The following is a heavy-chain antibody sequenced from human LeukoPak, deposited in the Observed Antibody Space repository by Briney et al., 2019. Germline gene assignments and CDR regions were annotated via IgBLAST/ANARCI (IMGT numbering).Heavy chain of an antibody. D-gene: IGHD4-17*01. CDR1: GCTFNNYA. CDR2: ISGCGETT. Sequence: GGSLRLSCAASGCTFNNYAMNWVRQGPGKGLELVSSISGCGETTYYSDSAMGRFTISRDNSLNTLYLQMNSLRAEDTAVYYCARDYADYVGYFFFDYWGQGTLVTVSS. J-gene: IGHJ4*02. CDR3: ARDYADYVGYFFFDY. V-gene: IGHV3-23*01.